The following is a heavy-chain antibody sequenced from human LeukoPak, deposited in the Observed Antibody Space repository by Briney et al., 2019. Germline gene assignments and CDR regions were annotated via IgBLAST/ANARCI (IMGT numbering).Heavy chain of an antibody. Sequence: PGGSLRLSCAAPGFTFSSYSMNWVRQAPGKGLEWVSSISSSSSYIYYADSVKGRFTISRDNAKNSLHLQMNSLRAEDTAVYYCARDMRDYMDYYYSSMDVWGKGTTVTVSS. V-gene: IGHV3-21*01. D-gene: IGHD4-11*01. J-gene: IGHJ6*03. CDR2: ISSSSSYI. CDR3: ARDMRDYMDYYYSSMDV. CDR1: GFTFSSYS.